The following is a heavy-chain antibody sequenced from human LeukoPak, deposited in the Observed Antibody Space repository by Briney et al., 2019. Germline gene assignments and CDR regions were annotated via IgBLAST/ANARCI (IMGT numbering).Heavy chain of an antibody. CDR1: GLTITNYW. V-gene: IGHV3-7*05. CDR2: IKQDGGWA. J-gene: IGHJ4*02. Sequence: GRSLRLTCAASGLTITNYWMTWIRQSPGKRLHWVADIKQDGGWANYVQSVKGRFTISRDNAKDSLYLQMYSLRAEDTAVYYCTTAAPTHEFDYWGQGTLVTVSS. CDR3: TTAAPTHEFDY. D-gene: IGHD1-1*01.